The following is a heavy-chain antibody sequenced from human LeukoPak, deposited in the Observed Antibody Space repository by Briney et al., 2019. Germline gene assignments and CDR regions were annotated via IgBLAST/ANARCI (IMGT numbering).Heavy chain of an antibody. CDR1: GFSFSASG. V-gene: IGHV3-23*01. D-gene: IGHD5-24*01. CDR3: AKDSGWIQFIE. J-gene: IGHJ4*02. CDR2: VTPSGDPT. Sequence: PGGSLRLSCAGSGFSFSASGMTWVRQAPGKGLEWVSGVTPSGDPTYYADSVKGRFIISRDNSKTTMYLQMNSLRAEDTGVYYCAKDSGWIQFIEWGQGTSVTVSS.